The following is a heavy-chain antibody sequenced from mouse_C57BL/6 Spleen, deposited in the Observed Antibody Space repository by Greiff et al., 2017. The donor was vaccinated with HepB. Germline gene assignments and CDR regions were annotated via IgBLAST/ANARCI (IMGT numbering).Heavy chain of an antibody. J-gene: IGHJ3*01. D-gene: IGHD3-2*02. Sequence: EVKLQESGPGLVKPSQSLSLTCSVTGYSITSGYYWNWIRQFPGNKLEWMGYISYDGSNNYNPSLKNRISITRDTSKNQFFLKLNSVTTEDTATYYCARGSGYLYWGQVTLVTVSA. CDR3: ARGSGYLY. CDR1: GYSITSGYY. V-gene: IGHV3-6*01. CDR2: ISYDGSN.